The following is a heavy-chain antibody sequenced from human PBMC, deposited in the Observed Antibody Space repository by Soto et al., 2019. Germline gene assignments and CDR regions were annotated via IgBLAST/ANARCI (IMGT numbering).Heavy chain of an antibody. D-gene: IGHD3-22*01. CDR1: GGSISSSSYY. CDR3: SILPPTYYYDSSGHNWFDP. V-gene: IGHV4-39*01. CDR2: IYYSGST. J-gene: IGHJ5*02. Sequence: SETLSLTCTVSGGSISSSSYYWGWIRQPPGKGLEWIGSIYYSGSTYYNPSLKSRVTISVDTSKNQFSLKLSSVTAADTAVYYCSILPPTYYYDSSGHNWFDPWGQGTLVTVSS.